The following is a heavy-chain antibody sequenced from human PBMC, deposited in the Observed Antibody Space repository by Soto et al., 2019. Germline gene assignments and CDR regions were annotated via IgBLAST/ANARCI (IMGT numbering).Heavy chain of an antibody. Sequence: QLQLQESGPGLVKPSETLSLTCTVSGGSISSSSYYWGWIRQPPGKGLEWIGSIYYSGSTYYNPSLKSRVTISVDASKNQFSLKLSSVTAADTAVYYCARHSDPLYCSGGSCYEGEFDYWGQGTPVTVSS. D-gene: IGHD2-15*01. CDR1: GGSISSSSYY. CDR2: IYYSGST. CDR3: ARHSDPLYCSGGSCYEGEFDY. J-gene: IGHJ4*02. V-gene: IGHV4-39*01.